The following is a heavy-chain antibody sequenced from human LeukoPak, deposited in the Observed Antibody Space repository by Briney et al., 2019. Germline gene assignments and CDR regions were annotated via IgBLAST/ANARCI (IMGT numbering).Heavy chain of an antibody. D-gene: IGHD3-22*01. Sequence: GGSLTLSCAASGFTFSSYAMSWVRQAPGKGLEWVSAISGSGGSTYYADSVKGRFTISRDNSKNTLYLQMNSLRAEDTAVYYCAKDLAYYYDSSGPDYWGQGTLVTVSS. CDR3: AKDLAYYYDSSGPDY. V-gene: IGHV3-23*01. CDR1: GFTFSSYA. J-gene: IGHJ4*02. CDR2: ISGSGGST.